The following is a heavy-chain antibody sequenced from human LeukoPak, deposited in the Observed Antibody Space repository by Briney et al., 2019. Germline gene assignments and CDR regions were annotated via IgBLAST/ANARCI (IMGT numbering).Heavy chain of an antibody. CDR1: GGSISSGGYY. CDR3: ATERTGYDFIF. V-gene: IGHV4-31*03. J-gene: IGHJ4*02. CDR2: IYYSGST. D-gene: IGHD5-12*01. Sequence: SQTLSLTCTVSGGSISSGGYYWSWIRQHPGKGLEWIGYIYYSGSTYYNPSLKSRVTISVDTSKNQFSLKLSSVTAAATAVYYCATERTGYDFIFWGQGTLVTVSS.